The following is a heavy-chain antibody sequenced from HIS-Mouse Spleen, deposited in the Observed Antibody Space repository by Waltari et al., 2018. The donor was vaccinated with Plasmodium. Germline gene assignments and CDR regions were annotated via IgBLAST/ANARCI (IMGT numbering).Heavy chain of an antibody. Sequence: QLQLQESGPGLVTPSETLSLTCTVSGGSISSSSYYWGWIRQPPGKGLEGIGSIYYSGSTYYNPSLKSRVTISVDTSKNQFSLKLSSVTAADTAVYYCARRGGSYYYFDYWGQGTLVTVSS. D-gene: IGHD1-26*01. CDR2: IYYSGST. J-gene: IGHJ4*02. V-gene: IGHV4-39*01. CDR1: GGSISSSSYY. CDR3: ARRGGSYYYFDY.